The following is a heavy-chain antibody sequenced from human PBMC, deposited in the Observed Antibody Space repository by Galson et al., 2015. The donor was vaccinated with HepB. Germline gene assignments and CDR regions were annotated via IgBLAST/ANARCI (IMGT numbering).Heavy chain of an antibody. CDR2: INGGGTKT. CDR1: GLFFSSYA. D-gene: IGHD1-14*01. CDR3: AKDAFSYNQVFDPFDI. J-gene: IGHJ3*02. V-gene: IGHV3-23*01. Sequence: SLRLSCAASGLFFSSYAMNWVRQAPGKGLEWVSHINGGGTKTYYADSVKGRFISSRDNSRNTLYLQMNSLGAEDTAIYYCAKDAFSYNQVFDPFDIWGQGTMVTVSS.